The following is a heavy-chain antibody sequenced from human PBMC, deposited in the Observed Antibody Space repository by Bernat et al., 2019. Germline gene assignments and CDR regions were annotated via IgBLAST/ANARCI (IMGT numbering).Heavy chain of an antibody. CDR2: MNPNSGNT. V-gene: IGHV1-8*01. D-gene: IGHD2-15*01. J-gene: IGHJ3*02. CDR1: GYTFTSYD. Sequence: QVQLVQSGAEVKKPGASVKVSCKASGYTFTSYDISWVRQATGQGFEWMGWMNPNSGNTGYAQKFQGRVTMTRNTSISTAYMELSSLRSEDTAVYYCARPLYCSGGSCYIAAFDIWGQGTMVTVS. CDR3: ARPLYCSGGSCYIAAFDI.